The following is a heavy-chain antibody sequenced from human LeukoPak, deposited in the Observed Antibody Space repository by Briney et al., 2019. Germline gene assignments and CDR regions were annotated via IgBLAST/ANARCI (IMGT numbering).Heavy chain of an antibody. V-gene: IGHV4-59*08. CDR2: IYYSGST. CDR3: ARRVIAAADYYFDY. Sequence: PSETLSLTCTVSGGSISSYYWSWIRQPPGKGLEWIGYIYYSGSTNYNPSLKSRVTISVDTSKNQFSLKLSSVTAADTAVYYCARRVIAAADYYFDYWGQGTLVTVSS. J-gene: IGHJ4*02. D-gene: IGHD6-13*01. CDR1: GGSISSYY.